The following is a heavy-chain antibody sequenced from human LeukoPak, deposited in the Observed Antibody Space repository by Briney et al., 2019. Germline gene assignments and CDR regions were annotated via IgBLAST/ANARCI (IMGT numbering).Heavy chain of an antibody. D-gene: IGHD6-19*01. Sequence: PGGSLRLSCAASGFTFSSYSMNWVRQAPGKGLEWVSYISSSSSTIYYADSVKGRFTISRDNAKNSLYLQMNSLRDEDTAVYYCARDLAYSSGWYDEVDHFDYWGQGTLVTVSS. CDR3: ARDLAYSSGWYDEVDHFDY. CDR2: ISSSSSTI. V-gene: IGHV3-48*02. CDR1: GFTFSSYS. J-gene: IGHJ4*02.